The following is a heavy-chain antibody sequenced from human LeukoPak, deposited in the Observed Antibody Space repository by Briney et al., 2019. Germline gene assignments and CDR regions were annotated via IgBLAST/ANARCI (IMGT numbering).Heavy chain of an antibody. CDR3: ARRCSGGSCYPAWYFDL. Sequence: GESLQISCKGSGYSFTSYWFGWVRQMPGKGLEWMGIIYPGDSDTRYSPSFQGQVTISADKSISTAYLQWSSLKASDTAMYYCARRCSGGSCYPAWYFDLWGRGTLVTVSS. CDR1: GYSFTSYW. CDR2: IYPGDSDT. V-gene: IGHV5-51*01. J-gene: IGHJ2*01. D-gene: IGHD2-15*01.